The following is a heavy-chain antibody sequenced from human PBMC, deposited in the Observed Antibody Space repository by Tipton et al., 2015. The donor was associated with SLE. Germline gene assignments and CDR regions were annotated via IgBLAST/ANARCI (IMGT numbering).Heavy chain of an antibody. D-gene: IGHD6-6*01. CDR2: IYTSGST. V-gene: IGHV4-61*02. CDR1: GGSISSSSYY. Sequence: TLSLTCTVSGGSISSSSYYWGWIRQPPGKGLEWIGRIYTSGSTNYNPSLKSRVTMSVDTSKNQFSLKLSSVTAADTAVYYCASPRSSSSTDWYFDLWGRGTLVTVSS. CDR3: ASPRSSSSTDWYFDL. J-gene: IGHJ2*01.